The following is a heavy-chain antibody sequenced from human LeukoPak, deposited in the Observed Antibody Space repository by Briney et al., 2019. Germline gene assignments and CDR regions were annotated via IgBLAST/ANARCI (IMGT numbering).Heavy chain of an antibody. CDR1: GFTFSNYA. V-gene: IGHV3-23*01. J-gene: IGHJ4*02. Sequence: GSLRLSCTASGFTFSNYAMSWVRQAAGKGLEWVSTISGSDGSTYYADSVKGRFTISRDNSKNTLYLQMNSLRAEDTAVYYCAKDPLDILSTPFDYWGQGTLVTVSS. CDR3: AKDPLDILSTPFDY. CDR2: ISGSDGST. D-gene: IGHD5/OR15-5a*01.